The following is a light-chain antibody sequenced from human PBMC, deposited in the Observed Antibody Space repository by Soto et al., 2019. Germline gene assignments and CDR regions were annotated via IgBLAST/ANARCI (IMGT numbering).Light chain of an antibody. Sequence: QLTQTPSFLSASVGDRVTIPCRASRDISTYLAWYQQKPGKAPKLLIYAASTLHTGVPSRFSGSGSGTEFTLTISSLQPEDFATFICQQINGYPLTFGGGTKVDIK. V-gene: IGKV1-9*01. CDR1: RDISTY. CDR3: QQINGYPLT. CDR2: AAS. J-gene: IGKJ4*01.